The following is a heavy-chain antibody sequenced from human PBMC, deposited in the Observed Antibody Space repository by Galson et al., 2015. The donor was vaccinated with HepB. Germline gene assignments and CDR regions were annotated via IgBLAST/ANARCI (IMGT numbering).Heavy chain of an antibody. D-gene: IGHD1-1*01. CDR3: ARGRGRGHYYYYGMDV. Sequence: SETLSLTCAVYGGSFSGYYWSWIRQPPGKGLEWIGEINHSGSTNYNPSLKSRVTISVDTSKNQFSLKLSSVTAADTAVYYCARGRGRGHYYYYGMDVWGQGTTVTVSS. CDR2: INHSGST. V-gene: IGHV4-34*01. CDR1: GGSFSGYY. J-gene: IGHJ6*02.